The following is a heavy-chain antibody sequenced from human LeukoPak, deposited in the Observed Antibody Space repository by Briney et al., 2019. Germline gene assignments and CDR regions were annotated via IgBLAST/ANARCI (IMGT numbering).Heavy chain of an antibody. J-gene: IGHJ4*02. CDR3: ARTYSSGWLYFDY. CDR2: INPNSGGT. Sequence: ASVKVSCKASGYTFTGYYMHWVRQAPGQGPEWMGWINPNSGGTNYAQKFQGRVTMTRDTSISTAYMELSRLRSDDTAVYYCARTYSSGWLYFDYWGQGTLVTVSS. D-gene: IGHD6-19*01. V-gene: IGHV1-2*02. CDR1: GYTFTGYY.